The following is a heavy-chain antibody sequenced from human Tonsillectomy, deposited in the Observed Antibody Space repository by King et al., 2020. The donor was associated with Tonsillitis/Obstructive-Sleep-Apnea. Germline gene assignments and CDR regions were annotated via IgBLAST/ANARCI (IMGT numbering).Heavy chain of an antibody. J-gene: IGHJ4*02. CDR2: ISYDGSNK. D-gene: IGHD3-10*01. CDR3: AREGGSGRYYFDY. CDR1: GFTFSSYA. Sequence: QVQLVESGGGVVQPGRSLRLSCAASGFTFSSYAMHWVRQAPGKGLEWVAVISYDGSNKYYADSVKGRFTISRDNSKNTLYLQMNSLRAEDTAVYYCAREGGSGRYYFDYWGQGTLVTVSS. V-gene: IGHV3-30*04.